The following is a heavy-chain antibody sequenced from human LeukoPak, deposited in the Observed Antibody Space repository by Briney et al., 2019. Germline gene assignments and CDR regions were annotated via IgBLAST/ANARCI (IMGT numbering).Heavy chain of an antibody. V-gene: IGHV4-59*01. CDR3: ARGLVFIEMATIQYFDY. J-gene: IGHJ4*02. CDR1: GFTFSNAW. Sequence: GSLRLSCAASGFTFSNAWLDWVRQAPGKGLEWIGYIYYSGSTNYNPSLKSRVTISVDTSKNQFSLKLSSVTAADTAVYYCARGLVFIEMATIQYFDYWGQGTLVIVSS. CDR2: IYYSGST. D-gene: IGHD5-24*01.